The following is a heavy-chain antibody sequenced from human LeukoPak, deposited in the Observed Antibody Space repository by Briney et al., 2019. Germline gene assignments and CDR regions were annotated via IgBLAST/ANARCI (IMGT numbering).Heavy chain of an antibody. J-gene: IGHJ4*02. CDR1: GISFSSYW. V-gene: IGHV3-7*01. D-gene: IGHD3-22*01. CDR3: ASSHDSSGND. CDR2: IKYDGTHK. Sequence: PGESLRLSCVASGISFSSYWMAWVRQAPGKGLEWVANIKYDGTHKFYADSVKGRFTISRDNAKNSLFLEMNSLRADDTAVYFCASSHDSSGNDWGQGTLVTVSS.